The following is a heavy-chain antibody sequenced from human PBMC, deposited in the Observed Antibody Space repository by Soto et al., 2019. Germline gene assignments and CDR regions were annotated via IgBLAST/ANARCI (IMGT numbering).Heavy chain of an antibody. CDR3: ARDRSYYYDSSGYYEAPWFDP. Sequence: ASVKVSCKASGYTFTSYAMHWVRQAPGQRLEWMGWISAGNGNTKYSQKFQGRVTITRDTSASTAYMELSSLRSEDTAVYYCARDRSYYYDSSGYYEAPWFDPWGQGTLVTVAS. D-gene: IGHD3-22*01. V-gene: IGHV1-3*01. CDR2: ISAGNGNT. CDR1: GYTFTSYA. J-gene: IGHJ5*02.